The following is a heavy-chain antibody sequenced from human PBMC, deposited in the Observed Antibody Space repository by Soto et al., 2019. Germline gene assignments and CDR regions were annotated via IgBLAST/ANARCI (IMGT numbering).Heavy chain of an antibody. J-gene: IGHJ3*02. Sequence: QVTLKESGHVLVKPTETLTLTCTVSGFSLSNARMGVSWIRQPPGKALEWLAHTFSNDEKSYSTSLKSRLTIAKDTSKSQMVLTMTHVDAVDTATYYCARMAESGSATVEAFDIWGQGTMVTVSS. V-gene: IGHV2-26*01. D-gene: IGHD1-26*01. CDR1: GFSLSNARMG. CDR2: TFSNDEK. CDR3: ARMAESGSATVEAFDI.